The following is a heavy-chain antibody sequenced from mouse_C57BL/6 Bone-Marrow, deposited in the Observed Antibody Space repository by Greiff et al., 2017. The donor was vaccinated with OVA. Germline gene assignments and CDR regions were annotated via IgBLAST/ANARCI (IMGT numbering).Heavy chain of an antibody. Sequence: VQLKESGAELVRPGASVKLSCTASGFNIKDDYMHWVKQRPEQGLEWIGWIDPENGATEYASKFKGKATITADTSSNTAYLQLSSLTSEDTAVYYCTSYGNFDYWGQGTTLTVSS. D-gene: IGHD2-1*01. J-gene: IGHJ2*01. V-gene: IGHV14-4*01. CDR1: GFNIKDDY. CDR2: IDPENGAT. CDR3: TSYGNFDY.